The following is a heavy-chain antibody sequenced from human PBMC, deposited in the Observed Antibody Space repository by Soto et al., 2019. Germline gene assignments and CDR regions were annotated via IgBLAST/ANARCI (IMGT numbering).Heavy chain of an antibody. D-gene: IGHD2-2*01. J-gene: IGHJ6*03. Sequence: PSETLSLTCTVSGGSISSYYWSWIRQPPGKGLEWIGYIYYSGSTNYNPSLKSRVTISVDTSKNQFSLKLSSVTAADTAVYYCARTSFPDIVVVPAAYYYYYMDVWGKGATVTVSS. CDR2: IYYSGST. CDR3: ARTSFPDIVVVPAAYYYYYMDV. CDR1: GGSISSYY. V-gene: IGHV4-59*01.